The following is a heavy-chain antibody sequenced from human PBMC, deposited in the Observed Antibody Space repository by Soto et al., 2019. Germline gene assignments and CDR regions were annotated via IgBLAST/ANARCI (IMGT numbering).Heavy chain of an antibody. J-gene: IGHJ3*02. CDR2: INPPGGST. CDR1: GYSFASFS. V-gene: IGHV1-46*01. CDR3: ALKSSFVFGSGEGSFDI. D-gene: IGHD3-10*01. Sequence: ASVKVSCKASGYSFASFSVHWVRQAPGQGLEWMGVINPPGGSTTYAQNFQGRVTMTSDASTKTVYMELSSLRSDDTAVYYCALKSSFVFGSGEGSFDIWGQGTMVTVSS.